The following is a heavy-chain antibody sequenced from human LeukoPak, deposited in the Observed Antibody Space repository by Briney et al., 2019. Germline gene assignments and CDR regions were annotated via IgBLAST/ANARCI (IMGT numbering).Heavy chain of an antibody. J-gene: IGHJ6*02. CDR1: GGSLSAYY. Sequence: SETLSLTCAVYGGSLSAYYWSWIRQPPGKGLEWIGEVNHSGSANYNPSLKSRVTMSVDTSKNQFSLKLSSVTAADTAVYYCARALRARITGTTASVYGMDVWGQGTTVTVSS. V-gene: IGHV4-34*01. CDR3: ARALRARITGTTASVYGMDV. D-gene: IGHD1-20*01. CDR2: VNHSGSA.